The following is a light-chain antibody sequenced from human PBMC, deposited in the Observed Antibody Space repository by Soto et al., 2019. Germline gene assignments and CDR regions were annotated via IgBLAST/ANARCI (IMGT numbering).Light chain of an antibody. J-gene: IGLJ2*01. CDR3: SSYTSSSTLV. Sequence: QSVLTQHASVSGSPGQSITIYCTGTSSDFGGYNYVSWYQQHPGKAPKLMIYEVSNRPSGVSNRFSGSKSCNTASLTISGLQDEDEDDYYCSSYTSSSTLVFGGGTNRTVL. CDR2: EVS. CDR1: SSDFGGYNY. V-gene: IGLV2-14*01.